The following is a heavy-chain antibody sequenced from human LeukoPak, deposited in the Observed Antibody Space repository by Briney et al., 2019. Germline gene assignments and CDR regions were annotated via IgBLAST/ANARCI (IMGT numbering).Heavy chain of an antibody. J-gene: IGHJ4*02. V-gene: IGHV3-13*01. CDR3: ARGSYSGSYLFDY. CDR1: GFTFSSYD. Sequence: PGGSLRLSCAASGFTFSSYDMHWVRQATGKGLEWVSAIGTAGDTYYPGSVKGRFTISRENAKNSLYLQMNGLRAGDTAVYYCARGSYSGSYLFDYWGQGTLVTVSS. CDR2: IGTAGDT. D-gene: IGHD1-26*01.